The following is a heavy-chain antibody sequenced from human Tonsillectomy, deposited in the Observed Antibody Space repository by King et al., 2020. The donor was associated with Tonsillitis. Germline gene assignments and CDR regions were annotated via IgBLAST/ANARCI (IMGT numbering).Heavy chain of an antibody. CDR2: TYHSGST. J-gene: IGHJ4*02. V-gene: IGHV4-38-2*01. CDR3: AGGYGRKSRYSFDY. CDR1: GYSISSGYY. Sequence: VQLQESGPGLVKPSETLSLTCAVSGYSISSGYYWGWIRQPPGKGLEWIGSTYHSGSTDSNPSLKSRVTISVDTSKNHFSLKLSSVTAADPAVYYCAGGYGRKSRYSFDYWGQGTLVTVSS. D-gene: IGHD4-23*01.